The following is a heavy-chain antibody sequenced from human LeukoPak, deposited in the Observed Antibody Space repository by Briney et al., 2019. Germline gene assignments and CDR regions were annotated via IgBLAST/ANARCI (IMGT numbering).Heavy chain of an antibody. J-gene: IGHJ4*02. V-gene: IGHV3-20*04. Sequence: TGGSLRLSCAASGFRLDAFGMSWVRQVPGKGLEWVSGIEWNGGRREYADSVKGRFTISRDNAKNSLYLQMKNLRAEDTALYYCASVPDDASGNSRYYFKTWGQGTLVTV. CDR3: ASVPDDASGNSRYYFKT. CDR2: IEWNGGRR. D-gene: IGHD3-22*01. CDR1: GFRLDAFG.